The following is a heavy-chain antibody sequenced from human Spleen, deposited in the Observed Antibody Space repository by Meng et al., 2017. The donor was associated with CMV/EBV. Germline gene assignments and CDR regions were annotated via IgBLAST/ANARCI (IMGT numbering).Heavy chain of an antibody. J-gene: IGHJ6*02. D-gene: IGHD2-2*01. CDR3: ARVDCSSTSCWYYYYYGMDV. Sequence: GESLKISCAASGFTFSSYSMNWVRQAPGKGLEWVSSISRSSSYIYYADSVKGRFTISRDNAKNSLYLQMNSLRAEDTAVYYCARVDCSSTSCWYYYYYGMDVWGQGTTVTVSS. CDR1: GFTFSSYS. CDR2: ISRSSSYI. V-gene: IGHV3-21*01.